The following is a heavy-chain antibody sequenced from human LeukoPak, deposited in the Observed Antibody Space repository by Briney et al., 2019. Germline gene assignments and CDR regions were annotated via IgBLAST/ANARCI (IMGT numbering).Heavy chain of an antibody. V-gene: IGHV6-1*01. D-gene: IGHD2-15*01. CDR1: GDSVSSNRAA. CDR2: TYYRSKWYT. J-gene: IGHJ6*02. CDR3: ARAVGFDDGMDV. Sequence: SQTLSLTCAISGDSVSSNRAAWNWIRQSPSRGLEWLGRTYYRSKWYTECTLSVKSRISIKPDTSKNQFSLQLNSVTPEDTAVYYCARAVGFDDGMDVWGQGTTVTVSS.